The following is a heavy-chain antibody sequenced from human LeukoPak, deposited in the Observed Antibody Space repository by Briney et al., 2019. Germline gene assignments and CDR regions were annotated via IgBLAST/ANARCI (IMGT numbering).Heavy chain of an antibody. D-gene: IGHD3-3*01. CDR1: GGSFTSYG. J-gene: IGHJ4*02. Sequence: SVKVSCKASGGSFTSYGISWVRQAPGQGLEWMGKIIPIYGRANYGQKFQGRVTITADELTTTSYMELSSLTAEDMAVYYCAAGGAYEFRDDYWGQGTLVTVSS. CDR3: AAGGAYEFRDDY. CDR2: IIPIYGRA. V-gene: IGHV1-69*15.